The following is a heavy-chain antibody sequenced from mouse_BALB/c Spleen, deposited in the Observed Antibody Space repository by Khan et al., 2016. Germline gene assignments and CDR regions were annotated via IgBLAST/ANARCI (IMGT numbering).Heavy chain of an antibody. Sequence: VRLQQSGAELVKAGASIKLSCTASGFTIKDTYLHWVRQRPEQGLEWIGRIDPTNGNTKYESTFQGKATITSDTSSNTAYLQLSSMTSEDTAVFYCVNTSIFALDYWGQGTSVTVSS. CDR2: IDPTNGNT. D-gene: IGHD2-10*02. V-gene: IGHV14-3*02. J-gene: IGHJ4*01. CDR1: GFTIKDTY. CDR3: VNTSIFALDY.